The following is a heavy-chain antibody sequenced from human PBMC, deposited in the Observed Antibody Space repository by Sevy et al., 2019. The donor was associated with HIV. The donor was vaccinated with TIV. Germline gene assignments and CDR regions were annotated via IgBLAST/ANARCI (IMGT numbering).Heavy chain of an antibody. CDR3: ATITVTGGDFDY. CDR2: FDPEDGET. J-gene: IGHJ4*02. CDR1: GYTLTELS. V-gene: IGHV1-24*01. D-gene: IGHD4-17*01. Sequence: ASVKVSCKVSGYTLTELSLHWVRQAPGKGLEWMGGFDPEDGETIYAQKFQGRATMTEDKSTDTAYMELSSLGSEDTAVYYCATITVTGGDFDYWGQGTLVTVSS.